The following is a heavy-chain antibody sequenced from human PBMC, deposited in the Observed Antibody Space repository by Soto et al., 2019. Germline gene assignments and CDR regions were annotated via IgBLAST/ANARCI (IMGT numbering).Heavy chain of an antibody. CDR3: AKGGRQWLVTSDFNY. V-gene: IGHV3-30*18. CDR2: VSHDGRNT. Sequence: VQLVESGGGVVQPGRSLRLSCAASGFTFSDYAMHWVRQAPGKGLEWVAVVSHDGRNTHYADPVKGRFTISRDSSKNTVSLEMTSLRAEDTAGYYCAKGGRQWLVTSDFNYWGQGALVTVSS. CDR1: GFTFSDYA. D-gene: IGHD6-19*01. J-gene: IGHJ4*02.